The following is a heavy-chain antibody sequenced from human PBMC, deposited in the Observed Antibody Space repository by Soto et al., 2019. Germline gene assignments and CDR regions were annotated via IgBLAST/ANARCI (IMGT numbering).Heavy chain of an antibody. CDR2: ISYDGRSK. V-gene: IGHV3-30*18. CDR1: GFTFSSNG. D-gene: IGHD6-13*01. J-gene: IGHJ4*02. Sequence: QVQLVESGGGVVQPGRSLRLCCAASGFTFSSNGMHWVRQAPGKGLEWVAVISYDGRSKYYGDSVKGRFTISRDNSKNTRYLQINSLRAEDTAVYYCAKGGYSSRWINPGDSWGQGTLVTVSS. CDR3: AKGGYSSRWINPGDS.